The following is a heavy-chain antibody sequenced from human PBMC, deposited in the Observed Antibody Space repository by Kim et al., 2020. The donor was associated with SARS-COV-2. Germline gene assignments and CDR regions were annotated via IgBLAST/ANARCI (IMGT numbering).Heavy chain of an antibody. J-gene: IGHJ6*01. CDR3: ARDQTEYYYDSSGYYY. CDR2: IYYSGST. Sequence: SETLSLTCTVSGGSISSSSYYWGWIRQPPGKGLEWIGSIYYSGSTYYNPSLKSRVTISVDTSKNQFSLKLSSVTAADTAVYYCARDQTEYYYDSSGYYY. D-gene: IGHD3-22*01. CDR1: GGSISSSSYY. V-gene: IGHV4-39*07.